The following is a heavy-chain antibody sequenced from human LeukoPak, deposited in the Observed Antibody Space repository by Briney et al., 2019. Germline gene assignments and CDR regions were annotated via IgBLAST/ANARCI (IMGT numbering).Heavy chain of an antibody. CDR3: ARVSYYDILTGYSTLGAFDI. Sequence: PSETLSLTCTVSGGSISSYYWSWIRQPPGKGLEWIGSIYYSGSTYYNPSLKSRVTISVDTSKNQFSLKLSSVTAADTAVYYCARVSYYDILTGYSTLGAFDIWGQGTMVTVSS. V-gene: IGHV4-59*12. D-gene: IGHD3-9*01. J-gene: IGHJ3*02. CDR2: IYYSGST. CDR1: GGSISSYY.